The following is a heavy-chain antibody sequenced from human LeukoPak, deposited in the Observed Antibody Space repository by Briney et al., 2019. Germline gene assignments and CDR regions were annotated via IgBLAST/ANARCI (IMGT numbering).Heavy chain of an antibody. CDR1: WFTISNNY. CDR3: ARESVGYCSTSICPTWFDR. J-gene: IGHJ5*02. CDR2: LYSGGST. Sequence: PGGSLRLSCAASWFTISNNYISWLRQPPEKGQEWVSVLYSGGSTYYARSVKGRFTISRDNSKNTLYLQMNSLRPEDTAVYYCARESVGYCSTSICPTWFDRWGQGTLVTVSS. D-gene: IGHD2-2*01. V-gene: IGHV3-53*01.